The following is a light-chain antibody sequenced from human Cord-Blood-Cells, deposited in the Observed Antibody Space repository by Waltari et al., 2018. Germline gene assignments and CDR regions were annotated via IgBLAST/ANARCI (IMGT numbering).Light chain of an antibody. Sequence: DIQMTQSPSTLPASVGDRVTIPCRASQSISSWLAWYQQKPGKAPKLLIYKASSLESGVPSRFSGSGSGTEFTLTISSLQPDDFATYYCQQYNSYSLWTFGQGTKVEIK. CDR1: QSISSW. CDR2: KAS. V-gene: IGKV1-5*03. CDR3: QQYNSYSLWT. J-gene: IGKJ1*01.